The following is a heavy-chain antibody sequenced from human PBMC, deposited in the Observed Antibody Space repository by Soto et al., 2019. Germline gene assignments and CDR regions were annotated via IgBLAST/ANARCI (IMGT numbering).Heavy chain of an antibody. V-gene: IGHV3-73*02. J-gene: IGHJ5*02. CDR1: GFTFSGSA. CDR3: TRHPVYYDSSNYNWFDP. Sequence: EVQLVESGGGLVQPGGSLKLSCAASGFTFSGSAMHWVRQASGKGLEWVGRIRSKANSYATAYAASGKGRFTISRDDAKNTAYRQMNSLKTEDTAVYYCTRHPVYYDSSNYNWFDPWGQGTLVTVSS. CDR2: IRSKANSYAT. D-gene: IGHD3-22*01.